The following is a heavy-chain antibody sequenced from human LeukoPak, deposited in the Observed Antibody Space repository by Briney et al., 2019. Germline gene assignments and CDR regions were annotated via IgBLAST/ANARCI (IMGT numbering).Heavy chain of an antibody. Sequence: GGSLRLSCAASGFTFSSYSMNWVRQAPGKGLEWVSYISSSSSTIYYADSVKGRFTISRDNAKNTLYLQMNSLRAEDTAVYYCARGTRAAFDIWGQGTMVTVSS. CDR2: ISSSSSTI. CDR1: GFTFSSYS. J-gene: IGHJ3*02. V-gene: IGHV3-48*04. CDR3: ARGTRAAFDI. D-gene: IGHD2-8*01.